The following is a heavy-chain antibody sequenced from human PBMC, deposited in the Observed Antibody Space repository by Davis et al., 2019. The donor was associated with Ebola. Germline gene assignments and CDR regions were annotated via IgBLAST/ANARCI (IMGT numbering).Heavy chain of an antibody. J-gene: IGHJ4*02. CDR1: GYTFTGYY. CDR2: INPNNGGT. D-gene: IGHD6-13*01. CDR3: AREYLGYSSNFDY. V-gene: IGHV1-2*02. Sequence: ASVKVSCKSSGYTFTGYYIHWVRQAPGQGLEWMGWINPNNGGTNSVQKFQGKVTMTRDTSINTACLEVNSLTSDDTAVYYCAREYLGYSSNFDYWGQGTLVTVSS.